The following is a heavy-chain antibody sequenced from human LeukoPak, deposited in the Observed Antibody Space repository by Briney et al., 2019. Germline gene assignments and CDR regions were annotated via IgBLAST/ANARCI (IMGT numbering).Heavy chain of an antibody. CDR3: ARRALLWFGELPRAFDI. V-gene: IGHV3-20*04. CDR2: INWNGGST. Sequence: GGSLRLSCAASGFTFDDYGMSWVRQAPGKGLEWVSGINWNGGSTGYADSVKGRFTISRDNAKNSLYLQMNNLRAEDTALYYCARRALLWFGELPRAFDIWGQGTMVTVSS. J-gene: IGHJ3*02. CDR1: GFTFDDYG. D-gene: IGHD3-10*01.